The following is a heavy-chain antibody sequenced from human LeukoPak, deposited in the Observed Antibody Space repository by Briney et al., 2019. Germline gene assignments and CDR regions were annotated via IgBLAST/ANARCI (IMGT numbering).Heavy chain of an antibody. J-gene: IGHJ4*02. D-gene: IGHD4-17*01. V-gene: IGHV1-69*01. CDR3: AISATACLFRRDYEFDY. Sequence: SVKVSCKASGDTFTSYAISWVRQAPGQGLEWMGGIIPIFGTANYAQKFQGRVTITADESTSTAYMELSSLRSEDTAVYYCAISATACLFRRDYEFDYWGQGTLVTVSS. CDR2: IIPIFGTA. CDR1: GDTFTSYA.